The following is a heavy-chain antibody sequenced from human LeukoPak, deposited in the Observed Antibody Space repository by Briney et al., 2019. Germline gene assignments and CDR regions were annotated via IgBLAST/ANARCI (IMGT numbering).Heavy chain of an antibody. J-gene: IGHJ4*02. CDR3: ARETSNFDY. V-gene: IGHV6-1*01. D-gene: IGHD2/OR15-2a*01. CDR2: TYYRSKWYN. Sequence: PSQTLSLTCAISGDTVSSNSAAWHWIRQSPSGGLEWLGRTYYRSKWYNDIAVSVKSRLTINPDTSKNQFSLQLNSVTPEDTAVYYCARETSNFDYWGQGTLVTVSS. CDR1: GDTVSSNSAA.